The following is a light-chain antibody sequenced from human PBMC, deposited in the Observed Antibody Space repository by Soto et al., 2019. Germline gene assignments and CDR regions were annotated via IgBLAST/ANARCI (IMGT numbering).Light chain of an antibody. V-gene: IGLV2-14*01. CDR3: FSYRSNTTQV. CDR2: DVT. J-gene: IGLJ1*01. Sequence: QSALTQPASVSGSPGQSITISCAGTTSDVGLYNYVSWYQLHPGKAPKVMIYDVTNRPSGVSNRFSGSKSGSTASLTISGLQAEDEADYYCFSYRSNTTQVFGTGTKGTVL. CDR1: TSDVGLYNY.